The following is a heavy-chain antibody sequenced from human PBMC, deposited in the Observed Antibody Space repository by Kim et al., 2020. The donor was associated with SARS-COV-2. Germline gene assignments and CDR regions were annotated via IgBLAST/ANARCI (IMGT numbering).Heavy chain of an antibody. CDR1: GFTVSSNY. D-gene: IGHD4-17*01. Sequence: GGSLRLSCAASGFTVSSNYMSWVRQAPGKGLEWVSVIYSGGSTYYADSVKGRFTISRHNSKNTLYLQMNSLRAEDTAVYYCATTVTTEGAHYYGMDVWGQGTTVTVSS. V-gene: IGHV3-53*04. J-gene: IGHJ6*02. CDR2: IYSGGST. CDR3: ATTVTTEGAHYYGMDV.